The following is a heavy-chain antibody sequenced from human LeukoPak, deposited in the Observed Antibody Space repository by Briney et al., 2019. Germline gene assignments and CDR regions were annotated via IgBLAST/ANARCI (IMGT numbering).Heavy chain of an antibody. J-gene: IGHJ4*02. CDR1: GGSFSGYY. D-gene: IGHD3-22*01. CDR2: INHSGST. CDR3: HLSSGYKRRFDY. Sequence: SETLSLTCAVYGGSFSGYYWSWIRQPPGKGLEWIGVINHSGSTNYNPSLKSRVTISVDTSKNQFSLKLSSVTAADTAVYYCHLSSGYKRRFDYWGQGTLVTVSS. V-gene: IGHV4-34*01.